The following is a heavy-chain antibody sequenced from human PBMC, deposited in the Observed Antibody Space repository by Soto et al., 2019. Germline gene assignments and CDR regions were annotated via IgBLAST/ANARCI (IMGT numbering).Heavy chain of an antibody. J-gene: IGHJ6*02. CDR2: INPSGGST. V-gene: IGHV1-46*01. CDR3: AREIAAAGIGSSSPESRYDYYGMDF. CDR1: GYTLTSYY. D-gene: IGHD6-13*01. Sequence: ASVKVSCKASGYTLTSYYMHWVRQAPGQGLEWMGIINPSGGSTSYAQKFQGRVTMTRDTSTSTVYMELSSLRSEDTAVYYCAREIAAAGIGSSSPESRYDYYGMDFWGQGTTVTVSS.